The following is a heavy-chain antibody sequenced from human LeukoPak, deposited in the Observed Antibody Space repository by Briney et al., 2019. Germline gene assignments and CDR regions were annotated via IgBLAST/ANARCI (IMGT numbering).Heavy chain of an antibody. J-gene: IGHJ4*02. Sequence: GGSLRLSCGASGFTFGTYWMHWVRQAPGKGLEWVAFIRYDGSNQYYADSVKGRFTISRDNSKNTLFLQMNSLRAEDTAVYYCAISGGYWAWAHWGQGTLVTVSS. CDR3: AISGGYWAWAH. CDR2: IRYDGSNQ. D-gene: IGHD1-26*01. CDR1: GFTFGTYW. V-gene: IGHV3-30*02.